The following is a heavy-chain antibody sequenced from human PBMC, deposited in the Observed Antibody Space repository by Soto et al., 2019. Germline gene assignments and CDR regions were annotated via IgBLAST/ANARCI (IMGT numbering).Heavy chain of an antibody. J-gene: IGHJ4*02. V-gene: IGHV3-23*01. CDR1: GFTFSSYA. Sequence: HPGGSLRLSCAASGFTFSSYAMSWVRQAPGKGLEWVSAISGSGGSTYYADSVKGRFTVSRDNSKNTLHLQMSSLRVEDTAVYHCAKGTYSDHPHHSDYWGQGTLVTVSS. CDR3: AKGTYSDHPHHSDY. D-gene: IGHD5-12*01. CDR2: ISGSGGST.